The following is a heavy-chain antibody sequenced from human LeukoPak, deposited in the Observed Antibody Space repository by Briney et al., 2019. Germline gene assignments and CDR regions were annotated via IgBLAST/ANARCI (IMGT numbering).Heavy chain of an antibody. CDR3: ARFITYYYGSGSYSPYYLDY. J-gene: IGHJ4*02. CDR2: ISSSGSTI. CDR1: GFTFSSYE. V-gene: IGHV3-48*03. D-gene: IGHD3-10*01. Sequence: GGSLRLSCAASGFTFSSYEMNWVRQAPGKGLEWVSYISSSGSTIYYADSVKGRFTISRDNAKNSLYLQMNSLRAEDTAVYYCARFITYYYGSGSYSPYYLDYWGQGTLVTVSS.